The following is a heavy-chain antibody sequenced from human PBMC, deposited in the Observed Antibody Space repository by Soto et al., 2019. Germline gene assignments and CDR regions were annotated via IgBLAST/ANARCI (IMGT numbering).Heavy chain of an antibody. D-gene: IGHD6-13*01. CDR2: IYYSGST. V-gene: IGHV4-59*08. Sequence: SETLYITSTASGGSISIYDWSWIRQHPGKGLEWIGYIYYSGSTNYNPSLKSRVTISVDTSKNQFSLKLSSVTAADTAVYYCARRIAAAGPYYYYYMDVWGKGTAVTVSS. CDR1: GGSISIYD. CDR3: ARRIAAAGPYYYYYMDV. J-gene: IGHJ6*03.